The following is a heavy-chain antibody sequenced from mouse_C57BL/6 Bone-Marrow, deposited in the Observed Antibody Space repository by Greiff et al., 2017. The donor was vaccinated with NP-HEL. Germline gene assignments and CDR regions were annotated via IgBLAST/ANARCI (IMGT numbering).Heavy chain of an antibody. CDR1: GFTFSSYT. D-gene: IGHD1-1*01. J-gene: IGHJ2*01. V-gene: IGHV5-9*01. Sequence: EVHLVESGGGLVKPGGSLKLSCAASGFTFSSYTMSWVRQTPEKRLEWVATISGGGGNTYYPDSVKGRFTISRDNAKNTLYLQMSSLRSEDTALYYCARQSYYGSSPFDYWGQGTTLTVSS. CDR2: ISGGGGNT. CDR3: ARQSYYGSSPFDY.